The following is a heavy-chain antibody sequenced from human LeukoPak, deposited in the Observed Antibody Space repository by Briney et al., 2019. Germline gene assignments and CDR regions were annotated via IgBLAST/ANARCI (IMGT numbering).Heavy chain of an antibody. J-gene: IGHJ6*03. CDR1: GFTFSDYY. V-gene: IGHV3-11*04. CDR3: ASADPHYYYYYYMDV. Sequence: GGSLRLSCAASGFTFSDYYMSWIRQAPGKGLEWVSYISSSGSTIYYADSVKGRFTISRDNAKNSLYLQMNSLRAEDTAVYYCASADPHYYYYYYMDVWGKGTTVTVSS. CDR2: ISSSGSTI.